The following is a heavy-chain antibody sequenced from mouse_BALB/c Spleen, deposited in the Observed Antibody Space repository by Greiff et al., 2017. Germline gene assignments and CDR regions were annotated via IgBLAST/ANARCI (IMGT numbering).Heavy chain of an antibody. D-gene: IGHD2-2*01. V-gene: IGHV1-4*01. J-gene: IGHJ2*01. CDR2: INPSSGYT. CDR1: GYTFTSYT. Sequence: VQLQQSGAELARPGASVKMSCKASGYTFTSYTMHWVKQRPGQGLEWIGYINPSSGYTNYNQKFKDKATLTADKSSSTAYMQLSSLTSEDSAVYYCARGGYDVYYFDYWGQGTTLTVSS. CDR3: ARGGYDVYYFDY.